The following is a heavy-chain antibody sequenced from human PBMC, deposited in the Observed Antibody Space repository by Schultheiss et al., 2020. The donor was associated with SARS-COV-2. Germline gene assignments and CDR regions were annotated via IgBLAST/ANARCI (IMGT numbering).Heavy chain of an antibody. D-gene: IGHD6-19*01. CDR2: ISYDGSNK. V-gene: IGHV3-30*03. J-gene: IGHJ4*02. CDR3: ARAGLGPLDY. Sequence: GESLKISCAASGFTFSSYGMHWVRQAPGKGLEWVAVISYDGSNKYYADSVKGRFTISRDNAQNSLYLQMNSLRDEDTAVYYCARAGLGPLDYWGQGTLVTVSS. CDR1: GFTFSSYG.